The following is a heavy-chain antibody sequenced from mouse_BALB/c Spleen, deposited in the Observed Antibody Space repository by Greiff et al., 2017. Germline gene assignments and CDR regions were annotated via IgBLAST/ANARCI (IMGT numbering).Heavy chain of an antibody. J-gene: IGHJ3*01. Sequence: QVQLKESGPGLVAPSQSLSITCTVSGFSLTGYGVNWVRQPPGKGLEWLGMIWGDGSTDYNSALKSRLSTSKENYKSQVVLKMNSLQTDDTARYYCARDRAYYGRGDWGQGTLVTVSA. CDR3: ARDRAYYGRGD. CDR1: GFSLTGYG. D-gene: IGHD2-10*01. V-gene: IGHV2-6-7*01. CDR2: IWGDGST.